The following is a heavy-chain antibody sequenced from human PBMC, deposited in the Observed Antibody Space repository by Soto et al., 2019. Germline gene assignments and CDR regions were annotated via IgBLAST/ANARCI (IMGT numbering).Heavy chain of an antibody. CDR1: GGSVSSGSYY. D-gene: IGHD6-19*01. Sequence: SETLSLTCTVSGGSVSSGSYYWSWIRQPPGKGLEWIGYIYYSGSTNYNPSLKSRVTISVDTSKNQFSLKLSSVTAADTAVYYCARAHSSGWYQFDYWGQGTLVTVS. J-gene: IGHJ4*02. CDR2: IYYSGST. CDR3: ARAHSSGWYQFDY. V-gene: IGHV4-61*01.